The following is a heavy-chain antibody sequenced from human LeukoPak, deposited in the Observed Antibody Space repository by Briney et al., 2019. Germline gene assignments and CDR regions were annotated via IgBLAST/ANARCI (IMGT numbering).Heavy chain of an antibody. CDR1: GGSISSGDSY. CDR3: ARNGYCSGGSCYSNNAFDI. J-gene: IGHJ3*02. CDR2: IYYSGTT. Sequence: TSETLSLTCTVSGGSISSGDSYWSWIRQLPGKGLEWIGYIYYSGTTYYNPSLKSRITRSVDTSKNQFSLKLSSVTAADTAVYYCARNGYCSGGSCYSNNAFDIWGQGTMVTVSS. D-gene: IGHD2-15*01. V-gene: IGHV4-31*03.